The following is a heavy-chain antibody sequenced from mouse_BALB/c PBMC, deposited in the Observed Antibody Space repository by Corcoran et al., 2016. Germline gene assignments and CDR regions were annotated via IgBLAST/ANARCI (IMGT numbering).Heavy chain of an antibody. V-gene: IGHV1S136*01. Sequence: EVQLQQSGPELVKPGASVKMSCKASGYTFTSYVMHWVKQKTGQGLEWIGYINPYNDGTKYNEKFKGKATLTADKSSSTAYMELSSLTSDDSAVYYCAREGRRGYFDVWGAGTTVTVSS. CDR1: GYTFTSYV. J-gene: IGHJ1*01. CDR3: AREGRRGYFDV. D-gene: IGHD1-1*01. CDR2: INPYNDGT.